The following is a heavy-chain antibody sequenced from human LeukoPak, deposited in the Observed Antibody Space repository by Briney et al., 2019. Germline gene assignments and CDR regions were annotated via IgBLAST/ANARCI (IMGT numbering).Heavy chain of an antibody. CDR3: ARSSGYYDSSGYYQEGPLDY. J-gene: IGHJ4*02. V-gene: IGHV4-4*07. Sequence: SETLSLTCTVPGGSISSYYWSWIRQPAGKGLERIGRIYTSGSTNYDPSLKSRVTMSVDTSKNQFSLKLSSVTAADTAVYYCARSSGYYDSSGYYQEGPLDYWGQGTLVTVSS. CDR1: GGSISSYY. D-gene: IGHD3-22*01. CDR2: IYTSGST.